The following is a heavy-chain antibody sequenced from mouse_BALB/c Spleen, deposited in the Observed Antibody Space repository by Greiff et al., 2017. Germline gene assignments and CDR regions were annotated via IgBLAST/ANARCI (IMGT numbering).Heavy chain of an antibody. CDR3: ARGGSGNYPFAY. Sequence: EVKVVESGGGLVQPGGSLRLSCATSGFTFSDFYMEWVRQPPGKRLEWIAASRNKANDYTTEYSASVKGRFIVSRDTSQSILYLQMNALRAEDTAIYYCARGGSGNYPFAYWGQGTLVTVSA. CDR1: GFTFSDFY. CDR2: SRNKANDYTT. V-gene: IGHV7-1*02. J-gene: IGHJ3*01. D-gene: IGHD2-1*01.